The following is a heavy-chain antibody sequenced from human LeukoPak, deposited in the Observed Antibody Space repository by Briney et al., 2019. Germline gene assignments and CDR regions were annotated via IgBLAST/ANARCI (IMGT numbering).Heavy chain of an antibody. CDR2: IYYSGVT. Sequence: SETLSLTCTVSGGSISSGNYSWAWIRQPPGKGLEWIGSIYYSGVTYYNPSLKSRVTISINTSKNQFSLKLSSVPAADTAVYYCASRRAGGLNYFFEYWGQGTLVTVSS. CDR1: GGSISSGNYS. D-gene: IGHD2/OR15-2a*01. CDR3: ASRRAGGLNYFFEY. J-gene: IGHJ4*02. V-gene: IGHV4-39*01.